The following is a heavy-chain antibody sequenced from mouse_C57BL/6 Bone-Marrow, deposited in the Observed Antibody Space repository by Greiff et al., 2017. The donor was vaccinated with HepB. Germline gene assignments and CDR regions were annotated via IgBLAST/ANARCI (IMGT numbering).Heavy chain of an antibody. CDR1: GYTFTSYG. CDR2: IYPRSGNT. D-gene: IGHD2-5*01. Sequence: VQLVESGAELARPGASVKLSCKASGYTFTSYGISWVKQRTGQGLEWIGEIYPRSGNTYYNEKFKGKATLTADKSSSTAYMELRSLTSEDSAVYFCARSRSNYRMDYWGQGTSVTVSS. J-gene: IGHJ4*01. CDR3: ARSRSNYRMDY. V-gene: IGHV1-81*01.